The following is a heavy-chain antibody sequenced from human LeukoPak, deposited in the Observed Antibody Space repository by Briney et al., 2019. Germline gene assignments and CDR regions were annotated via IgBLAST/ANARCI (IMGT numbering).Heavy chain of an antibody. J-gene: IGHJ4*02. CDR2: INHSGST. Sequence: SETLSLTCAVYGGSFSGYYWSWIRQPPGKGLEWIGEINHSGSTNYNPSLKSRVTISVDTSKNQFSLKLSSVTAADTAVYYCARGPATIFGVATPFDYWGQGTLVTVSS. D-gene: IGHD3-3*01. V-gene: IGHV4-34*01. CDR3: ARGPATIFGVATPFDY. CDR1: GGSFSGYY.